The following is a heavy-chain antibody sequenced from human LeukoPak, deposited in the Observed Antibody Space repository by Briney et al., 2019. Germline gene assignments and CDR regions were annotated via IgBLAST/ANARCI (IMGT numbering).Heavy chain of an antibody. CDR2: ISTSGST. D-gene: IGHD3-9*01. Sequence: SETLSLTCTVSGGFISSDNYYWTWIRQPAGEGLEWIGRISTSGSTNYNPSLKSRVTISVDTSKNQFSLKLSSVTAADTAVYYCARGRRYGNWFDPWGQGTLVTVSS. V-gene: IGHV4-61*02. J-gene: IGHJ5*02. CDR3: ARGRRYGNWFDP. CDR1: GGFISSDNYY.